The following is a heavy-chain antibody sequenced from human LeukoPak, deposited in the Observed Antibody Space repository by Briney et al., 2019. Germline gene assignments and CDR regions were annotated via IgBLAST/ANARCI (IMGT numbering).Heavy chain of an antibody. V-gene: IGHV3-66*01. Sequence: GGSLRLSCAASGFTVSNNYMSWVRQAPGKGLEWVSVIYSGGSTYYADSVKGRFTISRDNSKNTLYLQMNSLTAEDTAVYYCARDLRPSYSSSWADAFDIWGQGTMVTVSS. CDR2: IYSGGST. CDR1: GFTVSNNY. J-gene: IGHJ3*02. CDR3: ARDLRPSYSSSWADAFDI. D-gene: IGHD6-13*01.